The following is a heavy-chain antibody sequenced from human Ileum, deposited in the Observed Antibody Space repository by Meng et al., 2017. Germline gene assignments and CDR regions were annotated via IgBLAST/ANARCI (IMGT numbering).Heavy chain of an antibody. Sequence: QLQLQESGPGLVKPSETLSLTCAVSGDSIRYSSYYWGWVRQPPGQGLEWIGGIYYNVNTYYSPSLKSRASISVDTSKNQFSLKLSSVTAADTAVYYCARPAVTTALGGFDYWGQGTLVTVSS. V-gene: IGHV4-39*01. D-gene: IGHD3-16*01. CDR1: GDSIRYSSYY. J-gene: IGHJ4*02. CDR3: ARPAVTTALGGFDY. CDR2: IYYNVNT.